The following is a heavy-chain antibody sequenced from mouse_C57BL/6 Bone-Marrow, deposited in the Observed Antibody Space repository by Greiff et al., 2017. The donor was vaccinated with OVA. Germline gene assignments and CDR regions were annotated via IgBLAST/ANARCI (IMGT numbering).Heavy chain of an antibody. V-gene: IGHV1-50*01. CDR1: GYTFTSYW. Sequence: QVQLQQPGAELVKPGASVKLSCKASGYTFTSYWMQWVKQRPGQGLEWIGELAPSDRYTNYNQKFKGKATLTVDTSSSTAYMQLSSLTSEYSAVYYCARDYYSNYGGFAYWGQGTLVTVSA. CDR3: ARDYYSNYGGFAY. CDR2: LAPSDRYT. J-gene: IGHJ3*01. D-gene: IGHD2-5*01.